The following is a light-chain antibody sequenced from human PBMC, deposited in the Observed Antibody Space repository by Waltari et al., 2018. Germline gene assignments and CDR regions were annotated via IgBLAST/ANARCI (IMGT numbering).Light chain of an antibody. CDR2: KVS. CDR3: MQGTHWPQT. V-gene: IGKV2-30*02. J-gene: IGKJ1*01. CDR1: QSLAHSDGNSY. Sequence: DVLLTQSPVSLPVTLGQPASMSCNSSQSLAHSDGNSYLNWFHQTPGQSPRRLIAKVSRRDSGVPERFSGSGSGTDFTLRISRVAAEDVGVYYCMQGTHWPQTFGQGTKVGIK.